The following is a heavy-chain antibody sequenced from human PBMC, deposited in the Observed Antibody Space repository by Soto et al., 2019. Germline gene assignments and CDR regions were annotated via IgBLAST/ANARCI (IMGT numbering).Heavy chain of an antibody. J-gene: IGHJ6*02. V-gene: IGHV1-46*01. D-gene: IGHD3-22*01. Sequence: QVQLVQSGAEVKKPGASVKVSCKASGYTFTSYHMHWVRQAPGQGLEWMGVINPSGGTTTYAHRFQGRVTMTRDTSTSTVYMELSSLRSEDTAVYYCAREIVDQYFGMDVWGQGTTVTVSS. CDR2: INPSGGTT. CDR1: GYTFTSYH. CDR3: AREIVDQYFGMDV.